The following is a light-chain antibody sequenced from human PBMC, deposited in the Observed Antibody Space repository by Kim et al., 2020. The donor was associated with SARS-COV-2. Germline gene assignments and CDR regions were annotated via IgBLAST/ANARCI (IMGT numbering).Light chain of an antibody. CDR1: SSDVGGYDY. CDR3: CSYAGSNTPYV. Sequence: QSVTISCTGTSSDVGGYDYVSWYQQHPGKAPKLMIYEVNKRPSGVPDRFSGSKSGNTASLTVSGLQAADEADYYCCSYAGSNTPYVFGTGTKVTVL. V-gene: IGLV2-8*01. J-gene: IGLJ1*01. CDR2: EVN.